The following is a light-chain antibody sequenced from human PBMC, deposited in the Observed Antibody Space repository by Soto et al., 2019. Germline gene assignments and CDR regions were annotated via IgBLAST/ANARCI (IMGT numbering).Light chain of an antibody. CDR1: QSISTW. V-gene: IGKV1-5*01. J-gene: IGKJ1*01. CDR2: DAS. CDR3: QQYHNYPRT. Sequence: DIQMTQSPSTLSASVGDRVTITCRASQSISTWSAWYQQKPGKAPELLIYDASSLHSGVPSRFSGSGSGTEFTLTISSLQPDDFATYYCQQYHNYPRTFGQGTNVDIK.